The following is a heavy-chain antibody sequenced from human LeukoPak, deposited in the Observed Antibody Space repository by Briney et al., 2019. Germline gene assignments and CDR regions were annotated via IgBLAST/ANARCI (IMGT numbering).Heavy chain of an antibody. Sequence: ASVKVSCKASGFTFTSSAMQWVRQARGQRLEWIGWIVVGSGNTNYAQKFQERVTITRDMSTSTAYMELSSLRSEDTAVYYCAAALYDSSTGFDYWGQGTLATVSS. CDR3: AAALYDSSTGFDY. CDR2: IVVGSGNT. J-gene: IGHJ4*02. D-gene: IGHD3-22*01. CDR1: GFTFTSSA. V-gene: IGHV1-58*02.